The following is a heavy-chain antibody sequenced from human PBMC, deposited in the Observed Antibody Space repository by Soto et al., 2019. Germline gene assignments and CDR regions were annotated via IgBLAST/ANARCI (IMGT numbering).Heavy chain of an antibody. V-gene: IGHV3-9*01. Sequence: EVQLVESGGRLVRPGRSLRLSCVGTGLNFDDFAMHWVRQAPGKGLEWVSGITWNSRVLAYADSVKGRFTISRDNARNSLYLQMDSLRDEDTALYYCAKGRYDFWSPYYFDSWGQGTLVTVSS. J-gene: IGHJ4*02. CDR2: ITWNSRVL. CDR3: AKGRYDFWSPYYFDS. CDR1: GLNFDDFA. D-gene: IGHD3-3*01.